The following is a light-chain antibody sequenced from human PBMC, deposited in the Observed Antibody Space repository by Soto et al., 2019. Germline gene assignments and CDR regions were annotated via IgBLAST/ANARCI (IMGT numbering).Light chain of an antibody. V-gene: IGLV2-14*01. CDR3: FSFKTTSTHV. Sequence: QSALTQPASLSGSPGQSITISCTGTSSDIGAYDYVSWFQQHPGKAPKLMISEVNNRPSGVSNRFSGSKSGNTAYLTISGLQVEDEAVYFCFSFKTTSTHVFGTGTKVTVL. CDR2: EVN. J-gene: IGLJ1*01. CDR1: SSDIGAYDY.